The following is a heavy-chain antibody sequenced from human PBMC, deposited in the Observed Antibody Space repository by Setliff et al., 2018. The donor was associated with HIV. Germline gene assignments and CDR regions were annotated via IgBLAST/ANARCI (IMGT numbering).Heavy chain of an antibody. CDR3: ARRIYGNNPYFDY. V-gene: IGHV4-38-2*01. CDR2: IHHAGST. D-gene: IGHD4-17*01. Sequence: LSLTCAVSGYSISSNFLWGWVRQPPGQGLEWIGSIHHAGSTYYNPSLKSRVRISLDTSKNQFSLKLSSVTAADTAIYYCARRIYGNNPYFDYWSQGTLVTVSS. CDR1: GYSISSNFL. J-gene: IGHJ4*02.